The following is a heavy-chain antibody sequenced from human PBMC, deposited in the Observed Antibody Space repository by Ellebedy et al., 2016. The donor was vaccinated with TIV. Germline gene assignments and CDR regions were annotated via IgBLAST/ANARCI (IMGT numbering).Heavy chain of an antibody. V-gene: IGHV4-39*01. CDR2: IYYTGST. J-gene: IGHJ5*02. CDR1: GGSISRSSYY. CDR3: ARWFGELLYVRWFDP. Sequence: SETLSLTCTVSGGSISRSSYYWGWIRQPPQTGLEWIGSIYYTGSTFYNPSLKSRVTISVATSKSQFSLRLTSVTAADTAVYYCARWFGELLYVRWFDPWGQGTLVTVSS. D-gene: IGHD3-10*01.